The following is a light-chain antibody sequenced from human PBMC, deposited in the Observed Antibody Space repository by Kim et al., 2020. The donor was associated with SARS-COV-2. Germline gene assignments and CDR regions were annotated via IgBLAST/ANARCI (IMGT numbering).Light chain of an antibody. V-gene: IGLV3-19*01. CDR3: NSRDTSGDYLV. CDR2: GKS. J-gene: IGLJ2*01. CDR1: SLRYYY. Sequence: ALGQTVRSTFQGDSLRYYYARWYQKRPGKATVVVSYGKSNRPSGIPDRCSGSSSGQTASLTIAGAQAEDEADYYSNSRDTSGDYLVFGGGTQLTVL.